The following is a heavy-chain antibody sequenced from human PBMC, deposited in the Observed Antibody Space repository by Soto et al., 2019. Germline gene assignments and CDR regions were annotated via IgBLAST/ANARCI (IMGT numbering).Heavy chain of an antibody. CDR3: ARIHWAQSSLDY. D-gene: IGHD6-19*01. Sequence: KPPETLSLTCAVSGGSIDSGAFSLSWIRQPPGKGLEWIGYVTHSGTAYSIPSLNGRLTLSVDSSQTQFSLKLTSVTAADSAFYYCARIHWAQSSLDYWGRGILVTVSS. CDR1: GGSIDSGAFS. J-gene: IGHJ4*02. V-gene: IGHV4-30-2*01. CDR2: VTHSGTA.